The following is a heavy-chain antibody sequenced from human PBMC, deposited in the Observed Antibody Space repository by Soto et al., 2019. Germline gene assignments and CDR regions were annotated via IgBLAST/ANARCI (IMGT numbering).Heavy chain of an antibody. V-gene: IGHV3-7*01. CDR1: GFTFSSYW. J-gene: IGHJ4*02. CDR3: ARDPETIFGVVIVPDY. CDR2: IKQDGSEK. D-gene: IGHD3-3*01. Sequence: EVQLVESGGGLVQPGGSLRLSCAASGFTFSSYWMSWVRQAPGKGLEWVANIKQDGSEKYYVDSVKGRFTISRDNAKNSLYLQMNSLRAEDTAVYYCARDPETIFGVVIVPDYWGQGTLVTVSS.